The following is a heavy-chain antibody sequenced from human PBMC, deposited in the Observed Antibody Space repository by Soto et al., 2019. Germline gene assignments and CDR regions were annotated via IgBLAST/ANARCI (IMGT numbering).Heavy chain of an antibody. CDR2: IYYSGST. CDR1: GGSISSSSSY. J-gene: IGHJ6*02. D-gene: IGHD3-3*01. V-gene: IGHV4-31*03. CDR3: ARVSYDFWSGYRYRAYYYGMDV. Sequence: TSETLSLTCTVSGGSISSSSSYWGWIRQHPGKGLEWIGYIYYSGSTYYNPSLKSRVTISVDTSKNQFSLKLSSVTAADTAVYYCARVSYDFWSGYRYRAYYYGMDVWGQGTTVTVSS.